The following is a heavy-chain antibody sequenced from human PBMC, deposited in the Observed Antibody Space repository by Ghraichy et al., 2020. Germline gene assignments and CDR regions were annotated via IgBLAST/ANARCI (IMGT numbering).Heavy chain of an antibody. D-gene: IGHD3-3*01. CDR2: ISSSSSYI. V-gene: IGHV3-21*01. CDR1: GFTFSSYS. CDR3: AREYYDFWSGYYIVTLGAFDI. J-gene: IGHJ3*02. Sequence: GGSLRLSCAASGFTFSSYSMNWVRQAPGKGLEWVSSISSSSSYIYYADSVKGRFTISRDNAKNSLYLQMNSLRAEEPAVYYWAREYYDFWSGYYIVTLGAFDIWGQGTMVTVSS.